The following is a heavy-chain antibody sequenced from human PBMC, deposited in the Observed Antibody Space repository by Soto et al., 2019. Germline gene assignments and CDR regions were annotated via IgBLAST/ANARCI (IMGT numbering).Heavy chain of an antibody. CDR3: ATANAPYAFDM. CDR2: LLPAGNVE. V-gene: IGHV3-7*01. D-gene: IGHD1-1*01. Sequence: VQLVESGGGLVQHGESLRLSCTASGLTFSISWMTWVRQAPGEGLEWVSNLLPAGNVEHYADSVKERFTISRDHAKNSLFLQISCLRVEHTAVYYCATANAPYAFDMWGQGTMVTVSS. CDR1: GLTFSISW. J-gene: IGHJ3*02.